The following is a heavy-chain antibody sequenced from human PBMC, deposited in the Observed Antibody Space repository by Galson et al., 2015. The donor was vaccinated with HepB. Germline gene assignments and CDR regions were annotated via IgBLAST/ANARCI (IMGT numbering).Heavy chain of an antibody. V-gene: IGHV1-18*01. CDR1: GYTFSTYT. Sequence: SVKVSCKASGYTFSTYTITWVRQAPGQGLEWMGCISPYNGYIYYARKFQGRVTMTTDISKNTAYMDLRSLRADDTAVYYCARGAVVEVVGGTQNNSFDPWGQGALVSVSS. D-gene: IGHD2-15*01. CDR2: ISPYNGYI. J-gene: IGHJ5*02. CDR3: ARGAVVEVVGGTQNNSFDP.